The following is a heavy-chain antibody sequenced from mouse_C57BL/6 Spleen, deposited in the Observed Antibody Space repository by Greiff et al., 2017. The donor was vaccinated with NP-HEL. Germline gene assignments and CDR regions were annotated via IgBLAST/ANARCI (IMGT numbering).Heavy chain of an antibody. Sequence: QVQLQQPGAELVKPGASVKLSCKASGYTFTSYWMHWVKQRPGQGLEWIGMIHPNSGSTNYNEKFKSKATLTVDKSSSTAYMQLSSLTSEDAAVYYLARLDYGSSWYFDVWGTGTTVTVSS. V-gene: IGHV1-64*01. CDR3: ARLDYGSSWYFDV. CDR2: IHPNSGST. D-gene: IGHD1-1*01. J-gene: IGHJ1*03. CDR1: GYTFTSYW.